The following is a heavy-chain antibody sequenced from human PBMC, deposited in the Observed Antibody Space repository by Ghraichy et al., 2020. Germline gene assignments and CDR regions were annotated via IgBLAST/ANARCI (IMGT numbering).Heavy chain of an antibody. CDR3: ARCTVMAGLRGCNWLDS. Sequence: LSLTCSVSGGSMNNYYWTWIRQPAGKGLDWIGRISSSGTTNYNDSLKSRVVMSVDTSKNQFSLKLRSVTAADTAVYLCARCTVMAGLRGCNWLDSWGQGILVTVST. V-gene: IGHV4-4*07. CDR1: GGSMNNYY. J-gene: IGHJ5*01. D-gene: IGHD4-11*01. CDR2: ISSSGTT.